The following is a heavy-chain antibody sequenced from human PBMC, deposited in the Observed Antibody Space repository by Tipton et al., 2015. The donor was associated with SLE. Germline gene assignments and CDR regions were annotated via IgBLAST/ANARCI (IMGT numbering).Heavy chain of an antibody. V-gene: IGHV4-39*07. CDR3: TRELDTFDI. J-gene: IGHJ3*02. CDR1: GGSISSSSYY. Sequence: TLSLTCSVSGGSISSSSYYWGWIRQPPGKGLEWIGSIYYSGSTYYNPSLKSRVTISVDTSKNQFSLKLSSVTAADTAMYYCTRELDTFDIWGQGTMVTVSS. CDR2: IYYSGST.